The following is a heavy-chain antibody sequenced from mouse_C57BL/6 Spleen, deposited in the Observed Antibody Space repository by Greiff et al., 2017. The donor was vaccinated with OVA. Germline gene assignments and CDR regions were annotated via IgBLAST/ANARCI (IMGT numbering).Heavy chain of an antibody. CDR3: ARGELLRSYFDY. Sequence: VMLVESGPGLVQPSQSLSITCTVSGFSLTSYGVHWVRQSPGKGLEWLGVIWSGGSTDYNAAFISRLSISKDNSKSQVFFKMNSLQADDTAIYYCARGELLRSYFDYWGQGTTLTVFS. V-gene: IGHV2-2*01. D-gene: IGHD1-1*01. CDR2: IWSGGST. J-gene: IGHJ2*01. CDR1: GFSLTSYG.